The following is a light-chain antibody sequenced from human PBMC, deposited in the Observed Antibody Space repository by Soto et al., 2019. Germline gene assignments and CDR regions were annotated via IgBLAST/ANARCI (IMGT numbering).Light chain of an antibody. J-gene: IGKJ2*01. Sequence: DLQMTQTPSSLSASVGDRVIISCRASQSIFNYLSWYQQKPGKAPKLLIYAASNLQSGVPSRFSGSGSGTDFTLTISSLQHEDFAVYYCQQTYNTPRTFGQGTKLEIK. V-gene: IGKV1-39*01. CDR2: AAS. CDR1: QSIFNY. CDR3: QQTYNTPRT.